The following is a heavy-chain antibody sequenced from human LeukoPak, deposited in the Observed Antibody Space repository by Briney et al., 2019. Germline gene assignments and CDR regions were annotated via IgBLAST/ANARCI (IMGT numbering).Heavy chain of an antibody. Sequence: GGSLRLSCAASGFTFSSYWMSQMRQAPGKGLEWVANIKYDGNEEYYVDSVRGRFTISRDNAKNSLYLQLNSLRVEDTAVYYCKSGGAAPGSFDYWGQGTLVTVSP. CDR3: KSGGAAPGSFDY. V-gene: IGHV3-7*01. CDR1: GFTFSSYW. CDR2: IKYDGNEE. D-gene: IGHD1-1*01. J-gene: IGHJ4*02.